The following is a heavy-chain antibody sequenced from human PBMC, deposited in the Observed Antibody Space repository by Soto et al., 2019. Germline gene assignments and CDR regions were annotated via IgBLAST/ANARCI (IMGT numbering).Heavy chain of an antibody. J-gene: IGHJ6*02. CDR2: ISSSGSSI. CDR1: GFTFSDYY. D-gene: IGHD3-3*01. CDR3: ARRSYYDFKDYGMDV. V-gene: IGHV3-11*04. Sequence: PGGSLRLSCAASGFTFSDYYMSWIRQAPGKGLEWVSHISSSGSSISYADSVKGRFTISRDNAKNTLYLQMNSLRAEDTAVYYCARRSYYDFKDYGMDVWGQGTTVTVSS.